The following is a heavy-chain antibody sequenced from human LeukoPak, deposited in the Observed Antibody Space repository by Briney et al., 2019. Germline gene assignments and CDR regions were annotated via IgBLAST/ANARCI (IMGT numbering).Heavy chain of an antibody. D-gene: IGHD3-9*01. CDR1: GFTFDDYA. CDR3: AKGEAIRYFDWLLYD. Sequence: PGRSLRLSCAASGFTFDDYAMHWVRQAPGKGLEWVSGISWNSGNIYYEDSVKGRFTISRDNAKNPLYLQMNSLRAEDTALYYCAKGEAIRYFDWLLYDWGQGIPVTVSS. V-gene: IGHV3-9*01. J-gene: IGHJ4*02. CDR2: ISWNSGNI.